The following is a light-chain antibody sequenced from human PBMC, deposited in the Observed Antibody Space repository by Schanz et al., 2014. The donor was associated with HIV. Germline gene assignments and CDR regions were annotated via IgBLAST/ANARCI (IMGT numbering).Light chain of an antibody. CDR1: SSDVGGYNY. J-gene: IGLJ3*02. V-gene: IGLV2-8*01. CDR3: GSYGGSDNMV. Sequence: QSALTQPASVSGSPGQSITISCTGTSSDVGGYNYVSWYQQHPGKVPKLIIYEVTKRPSGVPARFSGSKSDNTASLTVSGLQADDEADYYCGSYGGSDNMVFGGGTKLTVL. CDR2: EVT.